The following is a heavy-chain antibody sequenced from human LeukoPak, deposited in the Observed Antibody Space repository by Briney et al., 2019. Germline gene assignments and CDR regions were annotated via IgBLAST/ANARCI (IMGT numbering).Heavy chain of an antibody. CDR2: IYFSGST. V-gene: IGHV4-39*01. CDR3: ARLGDTQFDY. CDR1: GGSISGSTYH. D-gene: IGHD3-16*01. J-gene: IGHJ4*02. Sequence: SETLALTCTVSGGSISGSTYHWGWIRQPPGKGLEWIGSIYFSGSTYYNPSLKSRVTISVDTSKNQFSLRLSSVTAADTAVYYCARLGDTQFDYWGQGTLVTVSS.